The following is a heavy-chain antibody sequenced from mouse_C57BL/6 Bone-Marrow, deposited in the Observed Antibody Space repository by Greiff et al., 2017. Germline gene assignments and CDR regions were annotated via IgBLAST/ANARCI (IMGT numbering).Heavy chain of an antibody. CDR3: ARSGPLGRSFDY. CDR2: IYPTSGRT. D-gene: IGHD4-1*01. Sequence: QVQLQQSGAELVKPGASVKMSCTASGYTFTSYWITWVKQRPGQGLEWIGDIYPTSGRTNYNEKFKSKAKGTVDTSSNTAYMQLSSLTSEDSADFYGARSGPLGRSFDYWGQGTTLTVSS. J-gene: IGHJ2*01. CDR1: GYTFTSYW. V-gene: IGHV1-55*01.